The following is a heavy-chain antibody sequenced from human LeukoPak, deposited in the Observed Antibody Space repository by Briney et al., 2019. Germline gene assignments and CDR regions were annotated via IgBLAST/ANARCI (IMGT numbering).Heavy chain of an antibody. CDR3: TTSGNPSLTDI. Sequence: GGSLRLPCAASGFTFSGSAMHWVRQASGKGLEWVGRIRSKANSYATAYAASVKSRFTISRDDSKNTAYLQMNGLKTEDTAVYYCTTSGNPSLTDIWGQGTMVTVSS. D-gene: IGHD1-26*01. CDR1: GFTFSGSA. J-gene: IGHJ3*02. V-gene: IGHV3-73*01. CDR2: IRSKANSYAT.